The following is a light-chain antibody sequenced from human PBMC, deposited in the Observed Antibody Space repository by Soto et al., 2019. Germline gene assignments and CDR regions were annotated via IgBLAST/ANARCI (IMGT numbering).Light chain of an antibody. CDR3: QQSYSSPPYT. CDR2: AAS. J-gene: IGKJ2*01. V-gene: IGKV1-39*01. CDR1: QSISNF. Sequence: DIQMTQSPSSLSASVGDRVTITCRASQSISNFINWYHQKPGKAPKLLIYAASSLHSGVPSRFSGSGSGTDFTLTINSLQPEDFATYYCQQSYSSPPYTFGQGTKLEIK.